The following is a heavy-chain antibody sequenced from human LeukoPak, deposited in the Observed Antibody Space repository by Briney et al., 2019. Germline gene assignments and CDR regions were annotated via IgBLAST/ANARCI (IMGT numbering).Heavy chain of an antibody. CDR2: ISGYSSNT. CDR3: ARATGTWGHDGFDI. J-gene: IGHJ3*02. V-gene: IGHV1-18*01. CDR1: GYTFMSYG. Sequence: ASVKVSCKAYGYTFMSYGISWVRQAPGQGLEWMGWISGYSSNTHYAQRLQGRVTMTTDTSTIPAYMELRSLRSDDTAVYYCARATGTWGHDGFDIWGQGTMVTVSS. D-gene: IGHD3-16*01.